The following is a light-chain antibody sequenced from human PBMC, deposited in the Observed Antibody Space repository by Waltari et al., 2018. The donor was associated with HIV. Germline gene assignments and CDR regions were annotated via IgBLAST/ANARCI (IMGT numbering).Light chain of an antibody. CDR2: AAS. J-gene: IGKJ2*01. Sequence: DIQMTQSPSSVSASVGDRVTITCRATQDVGTWLAWYQQRPGKAPYLRIYAASHLKSGVPSRFSGSGSGTDFTLTISSLQPEDFATYYCHQANTFPYTFGQGTKLEMK. CDR1: QDVGTW. CDR3: HQANTFPYT. V-gene: IGKV1-12*01.